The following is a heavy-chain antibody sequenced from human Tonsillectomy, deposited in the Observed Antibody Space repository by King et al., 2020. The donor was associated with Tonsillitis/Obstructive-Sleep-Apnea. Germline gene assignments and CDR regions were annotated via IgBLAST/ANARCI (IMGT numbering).Heavy chain of an antibody. V-gene: IGHV3-23*04. CDR2: ISGSGGSP. J-gene: IGHJ6*03. CDR1: GFTFSSYA. D-gene: IGHD3-3*01. CDR3: AKDRRRITIFGVVRSFYMDV. Sequence: VQLVESGGGLVQPGGSLRLSCAASGFTFSSYAMSWVRQAPGKGLEWVSAISGSGGSPYYADSVKGRFTISRDNSKNTLYLQMNSLRAEDTAVYYCAKDRRRITIFGVVRSFYMDVWGKGTTVTVSS.